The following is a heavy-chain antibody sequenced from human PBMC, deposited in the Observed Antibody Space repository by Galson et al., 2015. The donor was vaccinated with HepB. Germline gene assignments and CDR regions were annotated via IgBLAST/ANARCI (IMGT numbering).Heavy chain of an antibody. D-gene: IGHD1-26*01. CDR2: ISSSSSYI. J-gene: IGHJ6*02. Sequence: LRLSCATSGFTFSSYSMNWVRQAPGKGLEWVSSISSSSSYIYYADSVKGRFTISRDNAKNSLYLQMNSLRAEDTAVYYCARPRRAVEPYSGSYYSYYYYGMDVWGQGTTVTVSS. V-gene: IGHV3-21*01. CDR3: ARPRRAVEPYSGSYYSYYYYGMDV. CDR1: GFTFSSYS.